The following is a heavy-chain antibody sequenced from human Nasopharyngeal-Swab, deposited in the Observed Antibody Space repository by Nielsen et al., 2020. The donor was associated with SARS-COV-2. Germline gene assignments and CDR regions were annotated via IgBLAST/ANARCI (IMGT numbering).Heavy chain of an antibody. V-gene: IGHV4-39*01. CDR3: ARVVTWGYSYGYGGTHVAHGIYFDY. D-gene: IGHD5-18*01. Sequence: WIRQPPGKGLEWIGTIYYIGTTNYNPSLWSRVSISVDPSKNQFSLKLSSVTAVDTAMYYCARVVTWGYSYGYGGTHVAHGIYFDYWGQGTLVTVSS. CDR2: IYYIGTT. J-gene: IGHJ4*02.